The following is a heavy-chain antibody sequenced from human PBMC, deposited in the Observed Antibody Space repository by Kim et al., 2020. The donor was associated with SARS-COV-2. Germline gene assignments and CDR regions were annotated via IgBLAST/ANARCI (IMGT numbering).Heavy chain of an antibody. J-gene: IGHJ4*02. Sequence: SETLSLTCTVSGGSISSYYWSWIRQPPGKGLEWIGYIYYSGSTNYNPSLKSRVTISVDTSKNQFSLKLSSVTAADTAVYYCARIAYCGGDCYLFDYWGQGTLVTVSS. D-gene: IGHD2-21*02. CDR2: IYYSGST. CDR1: GGSISSYY. CDR3: ARIAYCGGDCYLFDY. V-gene: IGHV4-59*01.